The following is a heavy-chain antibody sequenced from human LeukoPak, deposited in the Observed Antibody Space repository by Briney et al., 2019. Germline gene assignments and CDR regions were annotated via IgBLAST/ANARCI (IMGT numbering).Heavy chain of an antibody. V-gene: IGHV4-39*07. CDR1: GGSISSSSHY. CDR3: ARGLAAAGTRYYYYGMDV. CDR2: IYYSGST. Sequence: SETLSLTCTVSGGSISSSSHYWGWIRQPPGKGLEWIGSIYYSGSTYYNPSLKSRVTISVDTSKNQFSLKLSSVTAADTAVYYCARGLAAAGTRYYYYGMDVWGQGTTVTVSS. D-gene: IGHD6-13*01. J-gene: IGHJ6*02.